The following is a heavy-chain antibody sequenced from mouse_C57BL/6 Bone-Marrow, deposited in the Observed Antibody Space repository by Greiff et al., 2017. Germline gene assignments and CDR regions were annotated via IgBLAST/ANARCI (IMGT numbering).Heavy chain of an antibody. Sequence: VQLQQSGPVLVKPGASVKMSCKASGYTFTDYYMNWVKQSHGKSLEWIGVINPYNGGTSYNQKFKGKATLTVDKSSSTAYMELNSLTSEDSAVYDCAREGTGTGPWFAYWGQGTLVTVSA. CDR1: GYTFTDYY. D-gene: IGHD4-1*01. CDR2: INPYNGGT. J-gene: IGHJ3*01. CDR3: AREGTGTGPWFAY. V-gene: IGHV1-19*01.